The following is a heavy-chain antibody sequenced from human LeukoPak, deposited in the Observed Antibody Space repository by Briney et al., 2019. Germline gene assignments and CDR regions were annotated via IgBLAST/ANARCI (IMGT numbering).Heavy chain of an antibody. J-gene: IGHJ2*01. D-gene: IGHD4-11*01. CDR3: ARLQDWYFDL. CDR1: GGSISSSSYY. Sequence: SETLSLTCTVSGGSISSSSYYWGWIRQPPGKGLEWIGSIYYSGSTYYNPSLKSRVTISVDTSKNQFSLKLSSVTAADTAVYYCARLQDWYFDLWGRGTLVTVSS. V-gene: IGHV4-39*01. CDR2: IYYSGST.